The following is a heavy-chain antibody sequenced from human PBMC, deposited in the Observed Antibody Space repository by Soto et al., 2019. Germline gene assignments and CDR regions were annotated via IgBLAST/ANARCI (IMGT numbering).Heavy chain of an antibody. CDR2: IKQDGSER. V-gene: IGHV3-7*01. CDR1: GFTVNRYW. J-gene: IGHJ4*02. Sequence: GGSLRLSCAACGFTVNRYWMGWVRQAPGKGPEWLANIKQDGSERYYVDSVKGRFTISRDNVKNSVYLQMNSLRAEDTAVYYCTRTISALPGDDYWGQGPLVTVS. D-gene: IGHD6-6*01. CDR3: TRTISALPGDDY.